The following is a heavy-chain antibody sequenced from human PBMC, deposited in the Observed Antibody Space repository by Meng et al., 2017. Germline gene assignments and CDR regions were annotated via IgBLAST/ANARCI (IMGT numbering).Heavy chain of an antibody. CDR1: GFTFSSYA. CDR3: AHFDY. CDR2: ISYDGSNK. V-gene: IGHV3-30*01. Sequence: VLLVGSGGGVVQPGRSLRLSCAASGFTFSSYAMHWVRQAPGKGLEWVAVISYDGSNKYYADSVKGRFTISRDNSKNTLYLQMNSLRAEDTAVYYCAHFDYWGQGTLVTVSS. J-gene: IGHJ4*02.